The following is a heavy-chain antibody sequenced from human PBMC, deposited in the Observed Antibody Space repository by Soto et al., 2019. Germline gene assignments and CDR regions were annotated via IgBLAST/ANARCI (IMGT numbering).Heavy chain of an antibody. Sequence: QVPLAQSGAEVRKPGSSVKVSCRASGGSFSDFAFSWVRQAPGQGLEWMGGSIPMFAATKYAQRFQGRVTITADASTRTVYLALSSLTSDDSAVYYCARGGIVAVPADLSSYDDYTNYRFDSWGQGTLVSV. D-gene: IGHD4-4*01. V-gene: IGHV1-69*01. CDR2: SIPMFAAT. CDR3: ARGGIVAVPADLSSYDDYTNYRFDS. J-gene: IGHJ4*02. CDR1: GGSFSDFA.